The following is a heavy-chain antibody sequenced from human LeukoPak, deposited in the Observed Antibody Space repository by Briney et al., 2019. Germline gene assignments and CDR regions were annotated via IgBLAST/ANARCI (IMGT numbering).Heavy chain of an antibody. CDR3: AKDIDQGYNQGDV. CDR2: ISWDGGST. CDR1: GFTFSSYS. Sequence: GGSLRLSCAASGFTFSSYSMNWVRQAPGKGLEWVSLISWDGGSTYYADSVKGRFTISRDNSKNSLYLQMNSLRTEDTALYYCAKDIDQGYNQGDVWGKGTTVTVSS. V-gene: IGHV3-43*01. D-gene: IGHD5-24*01. J-gene: IGHJ6*04.